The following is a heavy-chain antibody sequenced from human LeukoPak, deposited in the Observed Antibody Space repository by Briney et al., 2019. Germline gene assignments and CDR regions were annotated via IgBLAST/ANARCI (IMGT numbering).Heavy chain of an antibody. CDR3: ARSVAASRDY. D-gene: IGHD2-15*01. V-gene: IGHV3-48*03. J-gene: IGHJ4*02. CDR2: ISSSGSTI. Sequence: GGSLRLSCAASGFTFSSYEMNWVRQAPGKGLEWVSYISSSGSTIYYADSVKGRFTISRDNAKNSLYLHMNSLRAEDTALYYCARSVAASRDYWGQGTLVTVSS. CDR1: GFTFSSYE.